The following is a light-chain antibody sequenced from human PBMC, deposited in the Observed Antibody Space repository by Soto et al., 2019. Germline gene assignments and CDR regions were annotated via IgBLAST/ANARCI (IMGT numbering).Light chain of an antibody. CDR2: GAS. J-gene: IGKJ4*01. V-gene: IGKV1-33*01. CDR1: QDINNY. Sequence: DIQMTQSPSSLSASVGDRVTIICQASQDINNYLNWYQQQPGKAPKLLIYGASNLETGVPSRFSGSGYGTDFTFTISSLQPEDVATYYCQQYDNLPVTFGGGTKVQIK. CDR3: QQYDNLPVT.